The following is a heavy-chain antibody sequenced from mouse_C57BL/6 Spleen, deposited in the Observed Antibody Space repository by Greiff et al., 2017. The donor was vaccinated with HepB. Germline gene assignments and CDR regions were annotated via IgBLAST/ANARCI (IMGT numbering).Heavy chain of an antibody. V-gene: IGHV2-5*01. CDR1: GFSFTSYG. Sequence: VQLQQSGPGLVQPSQSLSITCTVSGFSFTSYGVHWVRQSPGKGLEWLGVIWRGGSTDYNAAFMSRLSITKDNSKSQVFFKMNSLQADDTAIYYCAKKDDGPFQDAMDYWGQGTSVTVSS. D-gene: IGHD2-3*01. J-gene: IGHJ4*01. CDR2: IWRGGST. CDR3: AKKDDGPFQDAMDY.